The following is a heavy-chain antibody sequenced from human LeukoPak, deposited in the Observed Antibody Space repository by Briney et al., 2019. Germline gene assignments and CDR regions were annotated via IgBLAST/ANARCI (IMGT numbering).Heavy chain of an antibody. CDR2: VNLQGGT. CDR1: GFTVSTNY. Sequence: PGGSLRLSCAASGFTVSTNYMNWVRQPPGKGLEWIGEVNLQGGTNYNPSLLRRVAISVDTSANHVSLQMTSVTAADTAVYHCAREGGSYRPLDYSGQGTLVTVSS. CDR3: AREGGSYRPLDY. V-gene: IGHV4-34*01. D-gene: IGHD3-16*02. J-gene: IGHJ4*02.